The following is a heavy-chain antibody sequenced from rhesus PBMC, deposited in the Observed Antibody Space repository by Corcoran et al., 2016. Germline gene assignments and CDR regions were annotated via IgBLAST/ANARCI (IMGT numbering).Heavy chain of an antibody. CDR2: INGNSGST. Sequence: QVQLQESGPGLVKHSETLSLTCTVSGASISSNWCNWLLHPPGTGLEWMGKINGNSGSTNYNPSLKSRVTISKDASKNQFSLKLSSVTAADTAVYYCARRLNWNYLGYGLDSWGQGVVVTVSS. D-gene: IGHD1-26*01. CDR3: ARRLNWNYLGYGLDS. V-gene: IGHV4-80*01. J-gene: IGHJ6*01. CDR1: GASISSNW.